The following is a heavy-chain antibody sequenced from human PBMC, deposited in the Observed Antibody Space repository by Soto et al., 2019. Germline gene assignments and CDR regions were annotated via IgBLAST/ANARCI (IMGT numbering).Heavy chain of an antibody. CDR2: IYYTGGT. CDR1: GGSISSGTFS. D-gene: IGHD3-22*01. V-gene: IGHV4-30-2*01. Sequence: QLLLQESASGLVKPSQTLSLTCAVSGGSISSGTFSWTWIRQPPGKGLEFIGSIYYTGGTYYNPSLKSRVTISLDRSKNQFSLNLSSVAAADTAMSYRASATFFRKGYYDATDHYFFDYWGQGTLVTVSS. CDR3: ASATFFRKGYYDATDHYFFDY. J-gene: IGHJ4*02.